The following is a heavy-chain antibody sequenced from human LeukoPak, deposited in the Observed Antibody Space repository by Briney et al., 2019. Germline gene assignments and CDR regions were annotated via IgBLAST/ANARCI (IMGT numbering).Heavy chain of an antibody. CDR3: AKEHTVTTYAYYYYGMDV. V-gene: IGHV3-30*18. D-gene: IGHD4-17*01. J-gene: IGHJ6*02. Sequence: PGRSLRLSCAASGFTFSSYGMHWVRQAPGKGLEWVAVISYDGSNKCYADSVKGRFTISRDNSKNTLYLQMNSLRAEDTAVYYCAKEHTVTTYAYYYYGMDVWGQGTTVTVSS. CDR1: GFTFSSYG. CDR2: ISYDGSNK.